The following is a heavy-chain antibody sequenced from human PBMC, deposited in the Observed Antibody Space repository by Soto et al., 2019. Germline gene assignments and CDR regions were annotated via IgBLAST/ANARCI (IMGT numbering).Heavy chain of an antibody. J-gene: IGHJ6*02. CDR3: ARDHVRAQQLDYYGMDV. Sequence: SETLSLTCTVSGGSISSGGYYWSWIRQHPGKGLEWIGYIYYSGSTYYNPSLKSRVTISVDTSKNQFSLKLSSVTAADTAVYYCARDHVRAQQLDYYGMDVWGQGTTVTVS. D-gene: IGHD6-13*01. CDR1: GGSISSGGYY. V-gene: IGHV4-31*03. CDR2: IYYSGST.